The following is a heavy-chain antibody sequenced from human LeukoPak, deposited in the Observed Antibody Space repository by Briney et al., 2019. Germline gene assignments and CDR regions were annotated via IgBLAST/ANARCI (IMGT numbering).Heavy chain of an antibody. CDR3: VRVGYCSGGGCQGRDWFDP. CDR1: GFTFSSYS. D-gene: IGHD2-15*01. J-gene: IGHJ5*02. Sequence: PGGSLRLSCAASGFTFSSYSMNWVRQAPGKGLEWVSSISSSGSYIYYADSVKGRFTISRDNAKNSLYLQMNSLRVEDTAVYYCVRVGYCSGGGCQGRDWFDPWGQGTLVTVSS. CDR2: ISSSGSYI. V-gene: IGHV3-21*01.